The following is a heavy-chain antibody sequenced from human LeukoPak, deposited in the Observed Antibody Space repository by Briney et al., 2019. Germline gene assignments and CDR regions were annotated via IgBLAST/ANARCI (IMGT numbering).Heavy chain of an antibody. V-gene: IGHV3-21*01. CDR2: ISSSSSYI. Sequence: GGSLRLSRSASGFAFSNFAMHWVRQAPGKGLEWVSSISSSSSYIYYADSVKGRFTISRDNAKNSLYLQMNSLRAEDTAVYYCARVIAALRDDYWGQGTLVTVSS. J-gene: IGHJ4*02. CDR1: GFAFSNFA. CDR3: ARVIAALRDDY. D-gene: IGHD6-13*01.